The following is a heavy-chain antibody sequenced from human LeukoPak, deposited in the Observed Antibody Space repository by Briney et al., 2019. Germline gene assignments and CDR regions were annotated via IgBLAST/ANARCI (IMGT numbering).Heavy chain of an antibody. J-gene: IGHJ3*02. CDR1: GYTFTSYD. Sequence: ASVNVSCNASGYTFTSYDINWVRQATGQGREWVGWMNPNRGNTGYAQKFQGRVTMTRNTSISTAYMELSSVRSEDTAVYYCARPYPRLDDAFDIWGQGTMVTVSS. V-gene: IGHV1-8*01. CDR2: MNPNRGNT. CDR3: ARPYPRLDDAFDI. D-gene: IGHD3-16*01.